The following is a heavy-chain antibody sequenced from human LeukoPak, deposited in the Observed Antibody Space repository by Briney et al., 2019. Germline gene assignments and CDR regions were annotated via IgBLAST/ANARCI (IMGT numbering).Heavy chain of an antibody. Sequence: SVKVSCKASGGTFSSYAISWVRQAPGQGLEWMGGIIPIFGTANYAQKFQGRVMITADESTSTAYMELSSLRSEDTAVYYCARDRCSSTSCYLYYFDYWGQGTLVTVSS. D-gene: IGHD2-2*01. CDR3: ARDRCSSTSCYLYYFDY. CDR2: IIPIFGTA. CDR1: GGTFSSYA. J-gene: IGHJ4*02. V-gene: IGHV1-69*01.